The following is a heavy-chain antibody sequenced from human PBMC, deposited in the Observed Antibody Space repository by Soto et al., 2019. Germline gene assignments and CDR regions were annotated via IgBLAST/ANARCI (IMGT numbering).Heavy chain of an antibody. Sequence: EAQLVESGGGLVQPGGSLRLSCAASGFTFSNYEMHWVRQAPGKGLEYVSGISNNGAHTDYAKSVKGRFTISRDNSENTLYLQTGSLRAEDMALYCCARRGYGSSCRHVSMDVWGKGPTVIFSS. CDR2: ISNNGAHT. CDR3: ARRGYGSSCRHVSMDV. V-gene: IGHV3-64*01. CDR1: GFTFSNYE. J-gene: IGHJ6*03. D-gene: IGHD6-13*01.